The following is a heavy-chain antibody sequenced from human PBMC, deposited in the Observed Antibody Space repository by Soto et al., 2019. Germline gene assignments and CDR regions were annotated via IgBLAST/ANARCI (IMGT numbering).Heavy chain of an antibody. CDR2: IYHGGTT. CDR3: ARDGSGWAADDTYFDY. D-gene: IGHD6-19*01. V-gene: IGHV4-30-2*01. CDR1: GGSISSGGYS. Sequence: QLQLQESGSGLVKPSQTLSLTCAVSGGSISSGGYSWSWIRQPPGKGLEWIGYIYHGGTTYYTPSLKSRVTISVDRSKNQFSLKLSSVTAADTAVYSCARDGSGWAADDTYFDYWGQGTLVTVSS. J-gene: IGHJ4*02.